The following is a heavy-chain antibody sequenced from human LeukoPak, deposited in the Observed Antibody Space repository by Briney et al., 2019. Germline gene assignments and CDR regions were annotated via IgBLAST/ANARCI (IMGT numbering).Heavy chain of an antibody. J-gene: IGHJ6*02. D-gene: IGHD5-18*01. CDR3: ARDQGLTAPPPYGLDV. CDR1: GGTFSSSA. Sequence: SVNVSCKTSGGTFSSSAITWVRQAPGQGLEWMGRIIPVLNITTYAQKFQGSVTITADTSTSTVYMELSSLRSEETAVYYCARDQGLTAPPPYGLDVWGQGTTVVVSS. V-gene: IGHV1-69*04. CDR2: IIPVLNIT.